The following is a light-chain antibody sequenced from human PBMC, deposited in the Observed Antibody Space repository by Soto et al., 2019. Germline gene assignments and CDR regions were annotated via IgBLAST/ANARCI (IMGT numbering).Light chain of an antibody. Sequence: QSVLTQPASVSGSPGQSITISCTGTSSDVGGYNYVSWYQQQAGKAPKLIIHEVSNRPSGVSHRFSGSKSGNTASLTISGLQAEDEADYYCDSYTSSRAYVFGIGTKLTVL. CDR2: EVS. V-gene: IGLV2-14*01. CDR3: DSYTSSRAYV. CDR1: SSDVGGYNY. J-gene: IGLJ1*01.